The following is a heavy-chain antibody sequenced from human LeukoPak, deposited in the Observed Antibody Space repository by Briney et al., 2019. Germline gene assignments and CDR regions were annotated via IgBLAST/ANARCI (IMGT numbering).Heavy chain of an antibody. CDR1: GFTFSSYA. CDR2: ISGSGGST. CDR3: ARDSGYSSGWYPVTYGMDV. V-gene: IGHV3-23*01. Sequence: GGSLRLSCAASGFTFSSYAMSWVRQAPGKGLEWVSAISGSGGSTYYADSVKGRYTISRDNSKNTLYLQMNSLRAEDTAVYYCARDSGYSSGWYPVTYGMDVWGQGTTVTVSS. D-gene: IGHD6-19*01. J-gene: IGHJ6*02.